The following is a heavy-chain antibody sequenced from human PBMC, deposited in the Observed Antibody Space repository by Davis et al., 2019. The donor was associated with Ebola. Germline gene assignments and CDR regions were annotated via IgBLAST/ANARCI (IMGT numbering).Heavy chain of an antibody. D-gene: IGHD2-2*01. V-gene: IGHV3-48*04. Sequence: GESLKISCAASGFTFSSYSMSLVRQSPGKGPEWIAYISPSGSTITYADSVKGRFSISRDNTKNTLYLQMNSLRGEDTAIYYCARDTSHQLPHWLYYFYGMDVWGQGTTVTVSS. J-gene: IGHJ6*02. CDR1: GFTFSSYS. CDR2: ISPSGSTI. CDR3: ARDTSHQLPHWLYYFYGMDV.